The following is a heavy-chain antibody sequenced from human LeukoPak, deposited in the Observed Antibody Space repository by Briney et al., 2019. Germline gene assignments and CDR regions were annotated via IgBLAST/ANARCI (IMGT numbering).Heavy chain of an antibody. J-gene: IGHJ4*02. V-gene: IGHV4-34*01. Sequence: PGGSLRLSCAASGFTFSSYGMHWVRQPPGKGLEWIGEINHSGSTNYNPSPKSRVTISVDTSKNQFSLKLSSVTAADTAVYYCARGSGGIDYWGRGTLVTVSS. CDR1: GFTFSSYG. D-gene: IGHD6-19*01. CDR3: ARGSGGIDY. CDR2: INHSGST.